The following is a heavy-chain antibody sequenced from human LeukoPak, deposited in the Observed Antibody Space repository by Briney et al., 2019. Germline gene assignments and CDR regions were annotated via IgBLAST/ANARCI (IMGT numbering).Heavy chain of an antibody. CDR2: ISGSGGST. J-gene: IGHJ4*02. CDR1: GFTFSSYA. CDR3: AKNAGYSYGLYYFDY. Sequence: GGSLRLSCAASGFTFSSYAMSWVRQAPGKGLEWVSAISGSGGSTYYADSVKGRFTISRDNSKNTVHLQIDSLRAEDSAVYYCAKNAGYSYGLYYFDYWGQGTLVTVSS. D-gene: IGHD5-18*01. V-gene: IGHV3-23*01.